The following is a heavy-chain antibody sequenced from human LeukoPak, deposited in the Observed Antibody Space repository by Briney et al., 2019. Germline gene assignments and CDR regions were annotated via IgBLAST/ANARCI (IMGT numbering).Heavy chain of an antibody. CDR3: ARRHLNYYDSSGYYPFDY. CDR1: GYTFTSYA. CDR2: ISASNGNT. Sequence: ASVKVSCKASGYTFTSYAISWVRQAPGQGLEWVGWISASNGNTNYAQKLQGRVTMTTDTSTSTAYMDLRSLRSDDTAVHYCARRHLNYYDSSGYYPFDYWGQGTLVTVSS. D-gene: IGHD3-22*01. V-gene: IGHV1-18*01. J-gene: IGHJ4*02.